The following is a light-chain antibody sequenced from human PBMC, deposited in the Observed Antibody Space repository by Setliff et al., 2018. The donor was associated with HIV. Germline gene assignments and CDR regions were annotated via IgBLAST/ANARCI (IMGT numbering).Light chain of an antibody. V-gene: IGLV2-14*01. Sequence: QSVLTQPASVSGSPGQSITISCTGTSSDVGGYSHVSWYQQHPGKAPKLIIYEVRNRPSGVSNRFSGSKSGNTASLTISGLRAEDEAAYYCSSYAITNTLPFGTGTKVTVL. CDR1: SSDVGGYSH. J-gene: IGLJ1*01. CDR2: EVR. CDR3: SSYAITNTLP.